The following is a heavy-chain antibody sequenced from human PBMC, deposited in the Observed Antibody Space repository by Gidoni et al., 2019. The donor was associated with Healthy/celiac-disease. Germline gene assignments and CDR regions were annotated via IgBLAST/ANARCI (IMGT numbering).Heavy chain of an antibody. CDR3: AKTVSGYHPEDY. D-gene: IGHD3-16*02. V-gene: IGHV3-23*04. J-gene: IGHJ4*02. CDR1: GVTFSSYA. CDR2: ISGSGGST. Sequence: EVQLVESGGGLVKPGGSLGLSCAASGVTFSSYAMSWVRQAPGKGLEWVSAISGSGGSTYYADSVKCRFTISRDNAKNTLYLQMNSLRAEDTAVYYCAKTVSGYHPEDYWGQGTLVTVSS.